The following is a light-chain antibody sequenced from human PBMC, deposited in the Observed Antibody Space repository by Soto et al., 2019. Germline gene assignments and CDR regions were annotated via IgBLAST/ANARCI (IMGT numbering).Light chain of an antibody. CDR3: QQLNSYPHT. Sequence: DIQLTQSPSFLSASVGDRVTITCRASQGISSYLAWYQQKPGKAPNLLIYSASTLQRGVPSRFSGRGSGTEFPLTISSLQPEDFATYYCQQLNSYPHTFGQGTKLEIK. CDR1: QGISSY. CDR2: SAS. V-gene: IGKV1-9*01. J-gene: IGKJ2*01.